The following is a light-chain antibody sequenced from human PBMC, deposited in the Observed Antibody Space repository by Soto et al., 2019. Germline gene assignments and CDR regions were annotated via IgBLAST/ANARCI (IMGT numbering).Light chain of an antibody. CDR1: QGISSS. CDR3: QQLKSYPLT. Sequence: IRLTQSPSSLSESVGDRVTITCRASQGISSSLAWYQPKPGKAPKLLIYAASTFQTGVPPRFCGRASGTEFTLTISSLQPEDYSTYHCQQLKSYPLTFGGGTKV. CDR2: AAS. V-gene: IGKV1-9*01. J-gene: IGKJ4*01.